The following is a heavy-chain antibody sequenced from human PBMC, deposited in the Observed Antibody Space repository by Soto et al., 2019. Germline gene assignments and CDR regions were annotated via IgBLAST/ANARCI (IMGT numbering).Heavy chain of an antibody. Sequence: ASLKVSCKSSGSTFTSYYMHCVRHTPGQGLELMGIINPSGGSTSYAQKFQGRVTMTRDTSTSTVYMELSSLRSEDTAVYYCARDLLYYYDSSGPVFWGQGTLVTVSS. D-gene: IGHD3-22*01. CDR1: GSTFTSYY. V-gene: IGHV1-46*01. J-gene: IGHJ4*02. CDR2: INPSGGST. CDR3: ARDLLYYYDSSGPVF.